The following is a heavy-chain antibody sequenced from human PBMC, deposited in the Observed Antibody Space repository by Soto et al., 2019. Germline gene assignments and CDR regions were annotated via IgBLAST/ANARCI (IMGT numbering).Heavy chain of an antibody. V-gene: IGHV4-59*01. CDR2: IHYSGST. D-gene: IGHD6-25*01. Sequence: SETLSLTCSVSGASISSNFWSWVRHPPGKKLEWIGNIHYSGSTNYNPSLKSRVTISGDTSKNQFSLKLTSVTAADTAVYYCARDRLAADAAEVAFDFWGRGTMVTVSS. CDR3: ARDRLAADAAEVAFDF. CDR1: GASISSNF. J-gene: IGHJ3*01.